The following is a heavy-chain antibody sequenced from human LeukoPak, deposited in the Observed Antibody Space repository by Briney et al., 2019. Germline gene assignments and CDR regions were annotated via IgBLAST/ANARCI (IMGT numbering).Heavy chain of an antibody. CDR1: GDSVSSNSAA. D-gene: IGHD1-26*01. V-gene: IGHV6-1*01. CDR3: ARGGATPDNWFDP. J-gene: IGHJ5*02. Sequence: SQTLSLTCAISGDSVSSNSAAWSWIRQSPSRGLEWLGRTYYRSKWYNDYAVSVKSRITINPDTSKNQFSLQLNSVTLEDTAVYYCARGGATPDNWFDPWGQGTLVTVSS. CDR2: TYYRSKWYN.